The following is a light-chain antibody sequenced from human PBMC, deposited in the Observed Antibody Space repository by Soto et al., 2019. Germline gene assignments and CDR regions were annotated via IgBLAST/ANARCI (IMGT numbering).Light chain of an antibody. V-gene: IGLV2-14*01. Sequence: QCALTQPASVSGSPGQSITISCTGTSSDVGGYNYVSWYQQHPGKAPKLMIYEVSNRPSGVSNRFSGSKSGNTASLTISGLQAEDEGDYFCSSYGSTSTRYVFGTGTKVTVL. CDR3: SSYGSTSTRYV. J-gene: IGLJ1*01. CDR1: SSDVGGYNY. CDR2: EVS.